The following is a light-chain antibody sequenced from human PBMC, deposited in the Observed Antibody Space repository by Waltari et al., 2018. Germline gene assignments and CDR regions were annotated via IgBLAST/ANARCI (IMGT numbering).Light chain of an antibody. CDR2: RAS. Sequence: DIQMTQSPCNQPVPIGVPVNITCRASQSISSWLAWYQQKPGKAPKVLIFRASTLEDGVPSRFSGGGSGTKFTLIISSLRPDDFATYYCQQYDSFPLTFGGGTRVEIK. CDR1: QSISSW. V-gene: IGKV1-5*03. CDR3: QQYDSFPLT. J-gene: IGKJ4*01.